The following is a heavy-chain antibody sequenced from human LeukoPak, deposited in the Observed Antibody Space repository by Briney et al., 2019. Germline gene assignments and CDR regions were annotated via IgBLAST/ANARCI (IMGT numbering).Heavy chain of an antibody. D-gene: IGHD7-27*01. Sequence: TSETLSLTCTVSGGSISSSSYYWGWVRQAPGKGLEWVANIKEDGSEKYYVDSMKGRFTISRDNAKNSLYLQMNSLRAEDTAVYYCASEINWGSGAFDVWGQGTMVTVSS. CDR3: ASEINWGSGAFDV. V-gene: IGHV3-7*01. CDR2: IKEDGSEK. J-gene: IGHJ3*01. CDR1: GGSISSSSYY.